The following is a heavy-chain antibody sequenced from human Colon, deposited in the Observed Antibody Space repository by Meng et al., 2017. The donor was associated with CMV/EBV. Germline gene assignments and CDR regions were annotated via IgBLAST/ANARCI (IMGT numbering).Heavy chain of an antibody. V-gene: IGHV3-23*01. D-gene: IGHD3-22*01. CDR3: AKRLNDSSAYYAGALDY. Sequence: GGSLRLSCAASGFTFSSYAMTWVRQAPGKGLEWVSAISGSGGSTYYADSVKGRFIISRDNSKNTLYLQMNSLRAEDTAVYYCAKRLNDSSAYYAGALDYWGQGTLVTGLL. CDR1: GFTFSSYA. J-gene: IGHJ4*02. CDR2: ISGSGGST.